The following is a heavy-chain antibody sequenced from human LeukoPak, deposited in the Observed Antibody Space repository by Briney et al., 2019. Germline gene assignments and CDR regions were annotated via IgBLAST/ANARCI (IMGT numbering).Heavy chain of an antibody. CDR1: GFTFDDYA. J-gene: IGHJ6*03. D-gene: IGHD3-10*01. V-gene: IGHV3-9*01. Sequence: GGSLRLSCAASGFTFDDYAMHWVRQAPGKGLEWVSGISWNSDSIGYADSVKGRFTISRDNAKNSLYLQLNSLRAEDTALYYCAKDKFSGPHYYMDVWGKGTTVTVSS. CDR2: ISWNSDSI. CDR3: AKDKFSGPHYYMDV.